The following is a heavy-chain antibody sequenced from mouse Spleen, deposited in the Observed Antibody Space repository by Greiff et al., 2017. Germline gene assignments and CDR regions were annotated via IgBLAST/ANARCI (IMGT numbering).Heavy chain of an antibody. CDR2: IDPSDSYT. J-gene: IGHJ2*01. D-gene: IGHD2-2*01. V-gene: IGHV1-69*01. CDR3: ARRGYGYGDY. CDR1: GYTFTSYW. Sequence: VQLQESGAELVMPGASVKLSCKASGYTFTSYWMHWVKQRPGQGLEWIGEIDPSDSYTNYNQKFKGKATLTVDKSSSTAYMQLSSLTSEDSAVYYCARRGYGYGDYWGQGTTLTVSS.